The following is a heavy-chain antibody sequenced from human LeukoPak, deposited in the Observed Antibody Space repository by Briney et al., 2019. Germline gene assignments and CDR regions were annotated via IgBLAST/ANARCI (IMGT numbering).Heavy chain of an antibody. D-gene: IGHD5-12*01. CDR2: ISGSGGNT. CDR3: ARRWITEFDY. J-gene: IGHJ4*02. CDR1: GFTLSSYA. V-gene: IGHV3-23*01. Sequence: PGGSLRLSCAASGFTLSSYAMSWVRQAPGKGLEWVSAISGSGGNTYYADSVRDRFTISRDNSKNALYLQMNSLRAEDTAVYYCARRWITEFDYWGQGTLVTVSS.